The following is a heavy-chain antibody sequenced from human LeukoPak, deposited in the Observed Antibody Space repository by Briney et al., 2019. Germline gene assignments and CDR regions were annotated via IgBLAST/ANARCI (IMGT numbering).Heavy chain of an antibody. V-gene: IGHV1-8*01. CDR2: MNPNSGNT. CDR3: ARDRRDYSGSSFDY. Sequence: ASVKVSCKASGYTFTRYDINWVRQATGQGLEWMGWMNPNSGNTGYAQKFQGRVTMTRNTSISTAYMELSSLRSEDTAVYYCARDRRDYSGSSFDYWGQGTLVTVSS. CDR1: GYTFTRYD. D-gene: IGHD1-26*01. J-gene: IGHJ4*02.